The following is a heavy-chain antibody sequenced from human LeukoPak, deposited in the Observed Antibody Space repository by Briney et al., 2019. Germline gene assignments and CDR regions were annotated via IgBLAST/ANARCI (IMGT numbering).Heavy chain of an antibody. CDR1: GFTFRSYA. CDR2: IRFDGSRQ. V-gene: IGHV3-30*15. CDR3: ARAQSGSGWSGFDY. J-gene: IGHJ4*02. Sequence: PGGSLRLSCAASGFTFRSYAMHWVRQAPGKGLEWVAVIRFDGSRQHYADFLEGRFTISRDNSKNTVSLQMRSLRTEDTALYYCARAQSGSGWSGFDYWGQGTLVTVSS. D-gene: IGHD6-19*01.